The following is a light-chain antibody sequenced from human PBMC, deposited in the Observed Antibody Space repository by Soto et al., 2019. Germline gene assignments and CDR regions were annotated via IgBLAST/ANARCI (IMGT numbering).Light chain of an antibody. Sequence: EIVLTQSPASLSLSPGERATLSFRASQSVDSHLVWYQQKPGQAPRLLIYGASNRATGIPDRFSGSGSGTDFTLTITPLEPEDFAVYFCQQYGSSPITFGQGTRLEIK. CDR3: QQYGSSPIT. J-gene: IGKJ5*01. CDR2: GAS. CDR1: QSVDSH. V-gene: IGKV3-20*01.